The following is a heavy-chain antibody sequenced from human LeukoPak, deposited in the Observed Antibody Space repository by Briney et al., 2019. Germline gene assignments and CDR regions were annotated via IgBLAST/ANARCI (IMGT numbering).Heavy chain of an antibody. CDR1: GGSISSGGYY. D-gene: IGHD4-11*01. CDR3: AREVTTVFYGMDV. J-gene: IGHJ6*02. Sequence: SETLSLTCTVTGGSISSGGYYWSWIRQHPGKGLEWIGYIYYSGGTYYNPSLKSRVTISVDTSKNQFSLKLSSVTAADTAVYYCAREVTTVFYGMDVWGQGTTVTVSS. V-gene: IGHV4-31*03. CDR2: IYYSGGT.